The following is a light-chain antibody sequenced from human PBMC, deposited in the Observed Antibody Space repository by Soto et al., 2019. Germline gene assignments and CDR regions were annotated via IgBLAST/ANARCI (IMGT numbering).Light chain of an antibody. J-gene: IGKJ2*02. CDR3: QQYDNWPPCT. CDR1: QSVSSSY. CDR2: ETS. V-gene: IGKV3-20*01. Sequence: EIVLTQSPGTLSLSPGERATLSCRASQSVSSSYLAWSQQRTGQAPRLLIYETSSRATGIPDRFSGSGSGTDFTLTISRLEPEDFAVYYCQQYDNWPPCTFGQGTKLEVK.